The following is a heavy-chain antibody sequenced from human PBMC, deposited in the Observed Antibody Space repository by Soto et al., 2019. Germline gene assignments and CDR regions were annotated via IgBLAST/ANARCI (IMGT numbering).Heavy chain of an antibody. D-gene: IGHD2-2*01. V-gene: IGHV5-51*01. J-gene: IGHJ6*02. CDR2: IYPGDSDT. CDR3: ARLGGSSDIVVVPAASNGYYYYYYGMDV. Sequence: PGESLKISCKGSGYSFTSYWIGWVRQMPGKGLEWMGIIYPGDSDTRYSPSFQGQVTISADKSISTAYLQWSSLKASDTAMYYCARLGGSSDIVVVPAASNGYYYYYYGMDVWGQGTTITVSS. CDR1: GYSFTSYW.